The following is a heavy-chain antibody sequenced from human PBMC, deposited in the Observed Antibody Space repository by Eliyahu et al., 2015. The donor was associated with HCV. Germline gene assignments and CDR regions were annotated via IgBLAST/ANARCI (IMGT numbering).Heavy chain of an antibody. CDR1: GFTFSSYG. V-gene: IGHV3-30*18. CDR2: ISYDGSNK. D-gene: IGHD5-18*01. J-gene: IGHJ4*02. Sequence: QVQLVESGGGVVQPGRSLRLSCAASGFTFSSYGMHWVRQAPGKGLEWVAMISYDGSNKYYADSVKGRFTISRDNSKNTLYLQMNSLRAEDTAVYYCAKDLGWIQLWSNFDYWGQGTLVAVSS. CDR3: AKDLGWIQLWSNFDY.